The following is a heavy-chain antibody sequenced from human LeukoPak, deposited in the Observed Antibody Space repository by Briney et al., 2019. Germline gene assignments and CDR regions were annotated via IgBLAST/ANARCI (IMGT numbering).Heavy chain of an antibody. V-gene: IGHV3-7*01. J-gene: IGHJ6*03. CDR3: AKEHYGSGSYGYYYMDV. CDR2: IKQDGSEK. CDR1: GFTFSSYW. D-gene: IGHD3-10*01. Sequence: PGGSLRLSCAASGFTFSSYWMGWVRQAPGKGLEWVANIKQDGSEKYYVDSVKGRFTISRDNAKNSLYLQMNSLRAEDTAVYYCAKEHYGSGSYGYYYMDVWGKGTTVTISS.